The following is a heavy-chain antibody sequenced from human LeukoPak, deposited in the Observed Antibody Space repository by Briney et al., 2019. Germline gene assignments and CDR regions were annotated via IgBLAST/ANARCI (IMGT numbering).Heavy chain of an antibody. CDR3: AKGSAQYYFDS. J-gene: IGHJ4*02. Sequence: GGSLRLSCAASGFTFSSYSMNWVRQAPGKGLEWVSFISSSSSYIYYADSVKGRFTISRDNAKNSLYLQMNSLRAEDTAFYYCAKGSAQYYFDSWGQGTLVTVSS. V-gene: IGHV3-21*04. CDR1: GFTFSSYS. CDR2: ISSSSSYI. D-gene: IGHD3-10*01.